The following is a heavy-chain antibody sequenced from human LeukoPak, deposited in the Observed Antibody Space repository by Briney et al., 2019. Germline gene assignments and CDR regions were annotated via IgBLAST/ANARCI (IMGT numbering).Heavy chain of an antibody. CDR2: ISSNSIYT. Sequence: GGSLRLSCAASGFTFSSYSKNWVRQAPGKGLEWVSSISSNSIYTYYADSVKGRFTISRDNAKNSLYLQMNSLRVEDTAVYYCARGVTYPDYWGQGTLVTVSS. J-gene: IGHJ4*02. D-gene: IGHD2-21*02. CDR3: ARGVTYPDY. V-gene: IGHV3-21*01. CDR1: GFTFSSYS.